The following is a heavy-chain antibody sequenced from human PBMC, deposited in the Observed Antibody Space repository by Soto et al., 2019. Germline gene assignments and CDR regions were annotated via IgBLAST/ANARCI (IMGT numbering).Heavy chain of an antibody. J-gene: IGHJ6*02. V-gene: IGHV1-69*13. CDR2: IIPIFGTA. Sequence: SVKVSCKASGGTFSSYAISWVRQAPGQGLEWMGGIIPIFGTANYAQKFQGRVTITADESTSTAYMELSSLRSGDTAVYYCARSNVDTAMVGYYYYGMDVWGQGTTVTVSS. CDR3: ARSNVDTAMVGYYYYGMDV. CDR1: GGTFSSYA. D-gene: IGHD5-18*01.